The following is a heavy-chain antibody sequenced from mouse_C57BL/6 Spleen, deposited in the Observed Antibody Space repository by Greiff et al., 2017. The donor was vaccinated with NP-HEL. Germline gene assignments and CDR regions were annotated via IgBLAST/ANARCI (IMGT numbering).Heavy chain of an antibody. CDR2: IDPSDSYT. Sequence: QVQLQQPGAELVMPGASVKLSCKASGYTFTSYWMHWVKQRPGQGLEWIGEIDPSDSYTNYNQKFKGKSTLTVDKSSSTAYMQLSSLTSEDSAVYYCASWVRPHWYFDVWGTGTTVTVSS. D-gene: IGHD1-2*01. J-gene: IGHJ1*03. CDR1: GYTFTSYW. V-gene: IGHV1-69*01. CDR3: ASWVRPHWYFDV.